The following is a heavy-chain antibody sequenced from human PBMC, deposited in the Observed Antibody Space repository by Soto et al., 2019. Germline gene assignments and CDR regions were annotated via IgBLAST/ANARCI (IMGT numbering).Heavy chain of an antibody. V-gene: IGHV4-39*01. CDR2: IYYSGST. CDR3: ARPGIAVARYQGNYYYGMDV. Sequence: PSETLSLTCTVSGGSISSSSYYWGWIRQPPGKGLEWIGSIYYSGSTYYNPSLKSRVTISVDTSKNQFSLKLSSVTAADTAVYYCARPGIAVARYQGNYYYGMDVWGQGTTVTVSS. D-gene: IGHD6-19*01. J-gene: IGHJ6*02. CDR1: GGSISSSSYY.